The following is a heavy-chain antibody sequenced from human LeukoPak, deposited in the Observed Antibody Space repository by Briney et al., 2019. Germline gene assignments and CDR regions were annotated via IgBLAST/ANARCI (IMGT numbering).Heavy chain of an antibody. Sequence: GGSLRLSCAAAGFTFSCYAMSWVRQAPGKGLEWVSAITGNGGATYNADSVKGRFTIPRDSSKNTLFLQMNSLRAEDTAVYYCARDFDSSGSYYGVFDYWGQGTLVTVSS. J-gene: IGHJ4*02. V-gene: IGHV3-23*01. CDR2: ITGNGGAT. CDR3: ARDFDSSGSYYGVFDY. CDR1: GFTFSCYA. D-gene: IGHD3-22*01.